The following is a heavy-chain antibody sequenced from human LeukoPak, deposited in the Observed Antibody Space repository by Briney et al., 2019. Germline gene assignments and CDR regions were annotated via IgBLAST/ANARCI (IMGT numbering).Heavy chain of an antibody. D-gene: IGHD3-22*01. Sequence: ASVRVSCKASGYTFTTYYIHWVRQAPGQGLEWMGWINTNTGNPTYAQGFTGRFVFSLDTSVSTAYLQISSLKAEDTAVYYCAREACYDSSGYCPDDAFDIWGQGTMVTVSS. CDR2: INTNTGNP. CDR1: GYTFTTYY. J-gene: IGHJ3*02. V-gene: IGHV7-4-1*02. CDR3: AREACYDSSGYCPDDAFDI.